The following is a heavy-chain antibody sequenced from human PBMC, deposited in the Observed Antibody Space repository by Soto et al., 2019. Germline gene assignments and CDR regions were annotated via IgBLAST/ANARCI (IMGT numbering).Heavy chain of an antibody. Sequence: GASVKVSCKASGYTFTSYYIHWMRQAPGQGYEWMGIINPSGGATTYAQNFQGRVTMTRDTSTSTVYMELRSLRSDDTAVYYCARDGALGENYYYYGMDVWAQGTTVTVSS. J-gene: IGHJ6*02. CDR2: INPSGGAT. CDR3: ARDGALGENYYYYGMDV. V-gene: IGHV1-46*01. D-gene: IGHD3-16*01. CDR1: GYTFTSYY.